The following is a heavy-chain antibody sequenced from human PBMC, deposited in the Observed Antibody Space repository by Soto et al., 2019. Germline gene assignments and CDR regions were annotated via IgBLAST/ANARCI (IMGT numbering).Heavy chain of an antibody. Sequence: SVKVSCKASGYTFTTYGISWVRQAPGQGLEWVGGIIPVFGIVKYAQILEGRVTITADESTNTAYMELSSLRYEDRAVYFCASGRGVVVGRRAYYGMDVWGQGTTVTVSS. V-gene: IGHV1-69*13. CDR2: IIPVFGIV. CDR3: ASGRGVVVGRRAYYGMDV. D-gene: IGHD3-22*01. CDR1: GYTFTTYG. J-gene: IGHJ6*02.